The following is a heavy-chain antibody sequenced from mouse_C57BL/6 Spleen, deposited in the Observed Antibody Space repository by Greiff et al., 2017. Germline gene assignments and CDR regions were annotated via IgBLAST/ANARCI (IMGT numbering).Heavy chain of an antibody. V-gene: IGHV14-4*01. CDR3: TTGAYDKDAY. D-gene: IGHD6-5*01. CDR1: GFNIKDDY. J-gene: IGHJ3*01. CDR2: IDPENGDT. Sequence: VQLKQPGAELVRPGASVKLSCTASGFNIKDDYMHWVKQRPEQGLEWIGWIDPENGDTEYASKFQGKATITADTSSNTAYLQLSSLTSEDTAVYYCTTGAYDKDAYWGQGTLVTVSA.